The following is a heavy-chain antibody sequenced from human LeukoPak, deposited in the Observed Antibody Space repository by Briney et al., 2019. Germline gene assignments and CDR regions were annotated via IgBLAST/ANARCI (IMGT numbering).Heavy chain of an antibody. V-gene: IGHV3-33*01. D-gene: IGHD3-22*01. CDR3: ARVSFYDSSGYYPPDY. CDR2: IWYDGSNK. Sequence: PGGSLRLSCAGSGFTFSSYGMHWVRQAPGKGLEWVAVIWYDGSNKYYADSVKGRFTISRDNSKNTLYLQMNSLRAEDTAVYYCARVSFYDSSGYYPPDYWGQGTLVTVSS. CDR1: GFTFSSYG. J-gene: IGHJ4*02.